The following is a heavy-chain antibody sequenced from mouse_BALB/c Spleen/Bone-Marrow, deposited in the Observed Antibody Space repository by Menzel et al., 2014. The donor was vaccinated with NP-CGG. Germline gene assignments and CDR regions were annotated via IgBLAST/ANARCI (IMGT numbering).Heavy chain of an antibody. J-gene: IGHJ3*01. V-gene: IGHV14-3*02. CDR3: AVYDYVGFAH. CDR1: GFNIKDTY. D-gene: IGHD2-4*01. Sequence: EVQLQQSGAELVKPGASVKLSCTASGFNIKDTYMHWVKQRPEQGLEWIGRIDPANGNTKYDPKFQGKATITADTSSNTAYLQLSSLTSEDTAVYYCAVYDYVGFAHWGQGTLVTVSA. CDR2: IDPANGNT.